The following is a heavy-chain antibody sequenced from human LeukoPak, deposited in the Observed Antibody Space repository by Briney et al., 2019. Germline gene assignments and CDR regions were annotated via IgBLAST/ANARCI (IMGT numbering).Heavy chain of an antibody. D-gene: IGHD5-18*01. J-gene: IGHJ4*02. CDR3: ARGAEVQLWSYYFDY. CDR2: TNWNGART. Sequence: PGGSLRLSCAASGFTFSSYAMNWVRQAPGKGLEWVSGTNWNGARTGYADSVKGRFIISRDNAKNSLYLQMNSLRAEDTALYYCARGAEVQLWSYYFDYWGQGTLVTVSS. CDR1: GFTFSSYA. V-gene: IGHV3-20*04.